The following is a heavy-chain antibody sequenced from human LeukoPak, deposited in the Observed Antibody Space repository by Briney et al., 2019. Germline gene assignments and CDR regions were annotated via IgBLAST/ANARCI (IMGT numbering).Heavy chain of an antibody. J-gene: IGHJ5*01. CDR1: GYTFTSYA. CDR2: ININTGNP. V-gene: IGHV7-4-1*02. CDR3: ARENGDYYGLWFDS. Sequence: ASVKVFCKASGYTFTSYAMNWVRQAPGQGLEWMGWININTGNPTYAQGFTGRFVFSLDTSVSTAYLQISSLKAEDTAVYYCARENGDYYGLWFDSWGQGTLVTVSS. D-gene: IGHD3-10*01.